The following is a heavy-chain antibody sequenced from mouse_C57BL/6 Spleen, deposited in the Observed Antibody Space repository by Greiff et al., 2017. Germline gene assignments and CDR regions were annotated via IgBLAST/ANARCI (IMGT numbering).Heavy chain of an antibody. V-gene: IGHV1-55*01. D-gene: IGHD2-4*01. J-gene: IGHJ4*01. CDR2: IYPGSGST. CDR3: ARGGLRRGNAMDY. Sequence: QVQLQQSGAELVKPGASVKMSCKASGYTFTSYWITWVKQRPGQGLEWIGDIYPGSGSTNYNEKFKSKATLTVDTSSSTAYMQLSSLTSEDSAVYYCARGGLRRGNAMDYWGQGTSVTVSS. CDR1: GYTFTSYW.